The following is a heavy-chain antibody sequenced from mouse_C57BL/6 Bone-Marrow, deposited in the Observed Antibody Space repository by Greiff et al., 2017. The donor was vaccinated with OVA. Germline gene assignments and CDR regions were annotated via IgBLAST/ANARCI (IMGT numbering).Heavy chain of an antibody. V-gene: IGHV5-6*01. Sequence: EVKLMESGGDLVKPGGSLKLSCAASGFTFSSYGMSWVRQTPDKRLEWVATISSGGSYTYYPDSVKGRFPISRDNAKNTLYLQMSSLKSEDTAMYYCARHGALYYGNYYAMDYWGQGTSVTVSS. CDR1: GFTFSSYG. J-gene: IGHJ4*01. CDR3: ARHGALYYGNYYAMDY. D-gene: IGHD2-1*01. CDR2: ISSGGSYT.